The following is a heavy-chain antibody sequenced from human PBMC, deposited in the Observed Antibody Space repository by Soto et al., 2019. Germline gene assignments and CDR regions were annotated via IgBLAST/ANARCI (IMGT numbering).Heavy chain of an antibody. CDR2: FDPEDGET. Sequence: ASVKVSCKVSGYALTELSMHWVRQAPGKGLEWMGGFDPEDGETIYAQKFQGRVTMTEDTSTDTAYMELSSLRSEDTAVYYCAKYQLLYRGAFWFDPWGQGTLVTVSS. CDR3: AKYQLLYRGAFWFDP. D-gene: IGHD2-2*02. V-gene: IGHV1-24*01. CDR1: GYALTELS. J-gene: IGHJ5*02.